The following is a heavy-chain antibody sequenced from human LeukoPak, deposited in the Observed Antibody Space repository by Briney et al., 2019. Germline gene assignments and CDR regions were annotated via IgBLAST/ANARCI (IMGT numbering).Heavy chain of an antibody. Sequence: ASVKVSCKASGGTFSSYTISWMRQAPGQGLEWMGRIIPILGIANYAQKFQGRVTITADKSTSTAYMELSSLRSEDTAVYYCARVAEPGLFDYWGQGTLVTVSS. CDR2: IIPILGIA. V-gene: IGHV1-69*02. CDR3: ARVAEPGLFDY. J-gene: IGHJ4*02. CDR1: GGTFSSYT. D-gene: IGHD1-14*01.